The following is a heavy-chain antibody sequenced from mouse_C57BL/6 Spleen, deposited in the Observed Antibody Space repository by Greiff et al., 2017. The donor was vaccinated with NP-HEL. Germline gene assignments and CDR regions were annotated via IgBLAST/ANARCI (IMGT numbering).Heavy chain of an antibody. CDR1: GYSFTGYY. CDR2: INPSTGGT. Sequence: QLQQSGPELVKPGASVKISCKASGYSFTGYYMNWVKQSPEKSLEWIGEINPSTGGTTYNQKFKAKATLTVDKSSSTAYMQLKSLTSEDSAVYYCAIYYDYDGGDYFDYWGQGTTLTVSS. V-gene: IGHV1-42*01. J-gene: IGHJ2*01. CDR3: AIYYDYDGGDYFDY. D-gene: IGHD2-4*01.